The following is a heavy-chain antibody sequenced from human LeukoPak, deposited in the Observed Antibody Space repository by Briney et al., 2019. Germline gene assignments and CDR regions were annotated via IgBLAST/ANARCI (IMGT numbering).Heavy chain of an antibody. CDR3: ATGTDYYDSSGYFGY. CDR1: GYTLTELS. Sequence: ASVKVSCKVSGYTLTELSMHWVRQAPGKGLEWMGGFDPEDGETIYAQKFQGRVTMTEDTSTDTAYMELSSLRSEDTAVYYSATGTDYYDSSGYFGYWGQGTLVTVSS. J-gene: IGHJ4*02. D-gene: IGHD3-22*01. V-gene: IGHV1-24*01. CDR2: FDPEDGET.